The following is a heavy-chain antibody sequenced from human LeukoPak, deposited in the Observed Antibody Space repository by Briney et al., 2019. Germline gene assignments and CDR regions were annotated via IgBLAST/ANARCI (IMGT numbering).Heavy chain of an antibody. Sequence: AGESLKISCKGSGYSFTNYRIGWVRQMPGKGLEWMGIIYPGDSDTRYSPSFEGQVTISANKSMNTAYLQWRSLKASDTAMYYCARRLNQDFEWEEAAFDIWGQGTMVTVSS. J-gene: IGHJ3*02. CDR1: GYSFTNYR. D-gene: IGHD3-9*01. CDR2: IYPGDSDT. CDR3: ARRLNQDFEWEEAAFDI. V-gene: IGHV5-51*01.